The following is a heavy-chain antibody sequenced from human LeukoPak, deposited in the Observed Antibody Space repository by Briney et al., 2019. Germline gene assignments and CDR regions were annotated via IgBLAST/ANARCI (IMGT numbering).Heavy chain of an antibody. J-gene: IGHJ4*02. CDR2: IIPILGLS. D-gene: IGHD3-10*01. Sequence: GASVKVSCKASGGTFSSYAISWVRQAPGQGLEWMGRIIPILGLSNYAQKFQGRVTITANKSSSTAYMELSSLRYEETAVYYCVRDSNYYGSAYYFDYWGQGTLVTVSS. V-gene: IGHV1-69*04. CDR1: GGTFSSYA. CDR3: VRDSNYYGSAYYFDY.